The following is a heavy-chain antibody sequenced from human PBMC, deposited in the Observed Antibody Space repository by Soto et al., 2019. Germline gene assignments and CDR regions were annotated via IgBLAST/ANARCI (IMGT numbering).Heavy chain of an antibody. J-gene: IGHJ4*02. Sequence: SVKVSCKASGGTFSSYAISWVRQAPGQGLEWMGGIIPIFGTANYAQKFQGRVTITADESTSTAYMELSSLRSEDTVVYYCARDSRDYYGSGSPGYFDYWGQGTLVTVSS. CDR2: IIPIFGTA. CDR1: GGTFSSYA. CDR3: ARDSRDYYGSGSPGYFDY. D-gene: IGHD3-10*01. V-gene: IGHV1-69*13.